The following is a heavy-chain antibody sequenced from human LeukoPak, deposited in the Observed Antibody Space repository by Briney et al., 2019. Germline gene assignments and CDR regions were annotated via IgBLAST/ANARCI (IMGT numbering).Heavy chain of an antibody. D-gene: IGHD4-11*01. J-gene: IGHJ4*02. Sequence: GGSLRLSCAASGFTFSDYYMSWIRQAPGKGLEWVSYISSSGSTIYYADSVKGRFTISRDNAKNSPYLQMNSLRAEDAAVYYCAKDDYSNGGDYWGQGTLVTVSS. V-gene: IGHV3-11*04. CDR1: GFTFSDYY. CDR2: ISSSGSTI. CDR3: AKDDYSNGGDY.